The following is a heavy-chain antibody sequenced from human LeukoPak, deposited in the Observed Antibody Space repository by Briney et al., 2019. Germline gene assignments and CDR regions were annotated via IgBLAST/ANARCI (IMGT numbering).Heavy chain of an antibody. CDR3: AKLLSGYCSRTSCLNWFDP. D-gene: IGHD2-2*01. J-gene: IGHJ5*02. CDR1: GFTFSSYW. Sequence: GGSLRLSCAASGFTFSSYWMHWVRQAPGKGLEWVSYISSGGSAIYYADSVKGRFTISRDNGKNSLYLQMNSLRAEDTAVYYCAKLLSGYCSRTSCLNWFDPWGQGTLVTVSS. V-gene: IGHV3-48*04. CDR2: ISSGGSAI.